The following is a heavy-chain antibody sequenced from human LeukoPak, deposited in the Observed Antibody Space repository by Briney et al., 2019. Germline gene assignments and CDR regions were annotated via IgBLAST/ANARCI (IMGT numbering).Heavy chain of an antibody. CDR3: ARRGGSGWYSQVDY. CDR1: GGSINSSSYY. D-gene: IGHD6-19*01. V-gene: IGHV4-39*01. J-gene: IGHJ4*02. CDR2: VYYSGST. Sequence: SETLSLTCTVSGGSINSSSYYWGWIRQPPGKGLECIGSVYYSGSTFYNPSLKSRLTMSMDTSKNQFSLRLSSVTAADTAAYYCARRGGSGWYSQVDYWGQGTLITVSS.